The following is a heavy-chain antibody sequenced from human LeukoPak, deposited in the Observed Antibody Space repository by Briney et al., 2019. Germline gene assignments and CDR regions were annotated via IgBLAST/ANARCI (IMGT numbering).Heavy chain of an antibody. CDR2: ISSSSSYI. CDR1: GFTFSDTW. V-gene: IGHV3-21*01. CDR3: AREMDTAMVTDAFDI. J-gene: IGHJ3*02. Sequence: PGGSLRLSCAASGFTFSDTWMHWVRQAPGKGLEWVSSISSSSSYIYYADSVKGRFTISRDNAKNSLYLQMNSLRAEDTAVYYCAREMDTAMVTDAFDIWGQGTMVTVSS. D-gene: IGHD5-18*01.